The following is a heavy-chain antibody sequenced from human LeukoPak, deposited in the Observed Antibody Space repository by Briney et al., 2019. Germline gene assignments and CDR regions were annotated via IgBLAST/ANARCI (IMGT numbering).Heavy chain of an antibody. J-gene: IGHJ4*02. V-gene: IGHV3-30*04. CDR1: GFNFVNYA. Sequence: GGSLRLSCAASGFNFVNYAMHRVRQAPGKGLDWVALISYDGSFQSYADSVKGRFTISRDSSTNTVSLQMNSLRDEDTAMYYCAREIRGYYAAYWGQGILVTVSS. CDR3: AREIRGYYAAY. D-gene: IGHD3-3*01. CDR2: ISYDGSFQ.